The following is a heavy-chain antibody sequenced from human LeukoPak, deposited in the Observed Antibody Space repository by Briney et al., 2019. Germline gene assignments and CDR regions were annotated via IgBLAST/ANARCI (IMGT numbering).Heavy chain of an antibody. CDR2: ISSSSSYI. CDR3: ARVARDSSGPEVAFDI. D-gene: IGHD3-22*01. J-gene: IGHJ3*02. V-gene: IGHV3-21*01. CDR1: GFTFSGYS. Sequence: PGGSLRLSCAASGFTFSGYSMNWVRQAPGKGLEWVSSISSSSSYIYYADSVKGRFTISRDNAKNSLYLQMNSLRAEDTAVYYCARVARDSSGPEVAFDIWGQGTMVTVSS.